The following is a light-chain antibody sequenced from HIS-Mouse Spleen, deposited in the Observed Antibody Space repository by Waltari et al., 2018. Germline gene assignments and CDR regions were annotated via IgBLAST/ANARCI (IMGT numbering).Light chain of an antibody. V-gene: IGLV3-10*01. J-gene: IGLJ2*01. CDR3: YSTDSSGNHRV. CDR1: ALPNKY. CDR2: EDS. Sequence: SYELTQPPPASVSPGQTARITRPRGALPNKYASGYQQKSGQAPVLVIYEDSKRPSGIPERFSGSSSGTMATLTISGAQVEDEADYYCYSTDSSGNHRVFGGGTKLTVL.